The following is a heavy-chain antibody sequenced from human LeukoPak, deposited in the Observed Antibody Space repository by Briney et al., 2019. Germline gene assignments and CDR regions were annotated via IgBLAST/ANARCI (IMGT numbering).Heavy chain of an antibody. Sequence: GGSLRLSCVASGFTFRNFGMHWVRQAPGKGLKWLAVIWYDGRNEYYADSVKGRFTISRDNSKNTLYLQMNSLRADDTAVYYCARVSIDYGGKTLYYFDYWGQGTLVTVSS. CDR3: ARVSIDYGGKTLYYFDY. D-gene: IGHD4-23*01. J-gene: IGHJ4*02. V-gene: IGHV3-33*01. CDR1: GFTFRNFG. CDR2: IWYDGRNE.